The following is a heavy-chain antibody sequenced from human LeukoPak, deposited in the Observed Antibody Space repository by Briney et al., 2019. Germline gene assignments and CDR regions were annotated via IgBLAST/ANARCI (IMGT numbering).Heavy chain of an antibody. D-gene: IGHD6-13*01. CDR3: ARGITAGFDY. CDR2: MSPSSSNT. J-gene: IGHJ4*02. CDR1: RYTFTSYD. V-gene: IGHV1-8*01. Sequence: ASVKVSCKASRYTFTSYDINWVRQATGQGLEWMGWMSPSSSNTGYVQKFQGRVSMTWDTSISTAYMELTNLKSEDTAVYYCARGITAGFDYLGQGTLVTVSS.